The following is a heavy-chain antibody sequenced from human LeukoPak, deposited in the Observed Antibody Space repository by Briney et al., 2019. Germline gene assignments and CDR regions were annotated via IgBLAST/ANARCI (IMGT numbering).Heavy chain of an antibody. D-gene: IGHD5-24*01. CDR2: INTGNGNT. V-gene: IGHV1-3*04. J-gene: IGHJ4*02. CDR3: AKDHGKSGSFDY. CDR1: GYTFAGYG. Sequence: GASVRLSCKASGYTFAGYGVHWVRQAPGQGLECMGWINTGNGNTGSSQNFQGRVTLTKDTAASTAYMELSGLTSEDTAVYYCAKDHGKSGSFDYWGQGTLVTVSS.